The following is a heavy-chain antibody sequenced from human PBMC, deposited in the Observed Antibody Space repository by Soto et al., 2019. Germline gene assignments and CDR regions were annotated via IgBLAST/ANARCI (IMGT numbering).Heavy chain of an antibody. J-gene: IGHJ3*02. V-gene: IGHV3-30-3*01. CDR3: ARDLVAVAGRTDAFDI. CDR1: GFTFSSYA. Sequence: QVQLVGSGGAVVQPGRSLRPSCAASGFTFSSYAMHWVRQAPGKGLGGVAVISVEGSNKYYADSVKGRFTISRDNSKNALYLQMNSLRAEDTAVYYCARDLVAVAGRTDAFDIWGQGTMVTVSS. CDR2: ISVEGSNK. D-gene: IGHD6-19*01.